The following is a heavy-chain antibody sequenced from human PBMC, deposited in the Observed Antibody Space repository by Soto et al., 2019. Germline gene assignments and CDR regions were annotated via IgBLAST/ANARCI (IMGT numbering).Heavy chain of an antibody. D-gene: IGHD1-20*01. CDR3: AKERTYNFASVFDY. CDR2: ISYDGSHA. Sequence: PGGSLGLSCAASGFTFTTYGMHWVRRAPGKGLEWVAVISYDGSHAYYAESVKGRFTISRDNSRNTLYLQINSRRVEDTAVYYGAKERTYNFASVFDYWGRGSRVTVSS. CDR1: GFTFTTYG. J-gene: IGHJ4*02. V-gene: IGHV3-30*18.